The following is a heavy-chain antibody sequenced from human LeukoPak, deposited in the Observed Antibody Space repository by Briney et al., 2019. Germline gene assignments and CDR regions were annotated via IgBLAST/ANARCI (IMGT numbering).Heavy chain of an antibody. CDR3: ARVAGERGGAFDI. Sequence: GGSLRLSCAASGFTFSSYWMTWVRQAPGKGLEWVAYINQDGSEKYYVDSVKGRFTISRDNAENSLYAQMSSLRAEDTAVYYCARVAGERGGAFDIWGQGTMVTVSP. D-gene: IGHD3-16*01. CDR2: INQDGSEK. V-gene: IGHV3-7*05. CDR1: GFTFSSYW. J-gene: IGHJ3*02.